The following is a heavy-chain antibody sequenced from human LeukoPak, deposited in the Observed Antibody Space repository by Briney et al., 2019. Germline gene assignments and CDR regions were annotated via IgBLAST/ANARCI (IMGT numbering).Heavy chain of an antibody. CDR1: GDTFSSYA. J-gene: IGHJ3*02. CDR2: IIPIFGTA. D-gene: IGHD4-23*01. Sequence: SVKVSCKASGDTFSSYAISWVRQAPGQGLEWMGGIIPIFGTANYAQKFQGRVTITTDESTSTAYMELSSLRSEDTAVYYCARRSPYYGGNTDAFDIWGQGTMVTVSS. V-gene: IGHV1-69*05. CDR3: ARRSPYYGGNTDAFDI.